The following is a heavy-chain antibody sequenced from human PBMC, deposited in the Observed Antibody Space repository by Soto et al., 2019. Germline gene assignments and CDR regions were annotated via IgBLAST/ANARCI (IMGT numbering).Heavy chain of an antibody. J-gene: IGHJ6*02. D-gene: IGHD6-19*01. CDR2: MYVDGST. CDR1: GFSVSGNS. V-gene: IGHV3-53*01. Sequence: EVQLVASGGDLIQPGGSLRLSCGVSGFSVSGNSLSWVRQAPGKGLEWVSYMYVDGSTYYADSVRARFTLSRDNSKNTLYLQMNNLRGEDTAVYYCARDGGSHTAVAGTQYSGMDVWGQGTTVTVSS. CDR3: ARDGGSHTAVAGTQYSGMDV.